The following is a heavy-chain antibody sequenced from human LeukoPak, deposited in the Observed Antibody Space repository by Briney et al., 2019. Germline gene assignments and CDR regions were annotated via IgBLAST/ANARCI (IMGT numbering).Heavy chain of an antibody. V-gene: IGHV3-30*18. J-gene: IGHJ4*02. CDR2: ISYDGSNK. Sequence: GGSLRLSCAASGFTFSDYAMHWVRQAPGKGLEWVAFISYDGSNKYYADSVKGRFTISRDNSKSTLYLQMNSLRAEDTAVYYCAKDSGSSWPKDCDYWGQGTLVTVSS. CDR1: GFTFSDYA. D-gene: IGHD6-13*01. CDR3: AKDSGSSWPKDCDY.